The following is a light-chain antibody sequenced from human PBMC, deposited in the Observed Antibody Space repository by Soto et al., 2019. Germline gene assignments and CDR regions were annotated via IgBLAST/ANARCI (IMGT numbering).Light chain of an antibody. J-gene: IGKJ2*01. CDR3: QQRSNSPLT. CDR2: DAS. Sequence: EIVLTQSPATLSLSPGERATLSCRASQSVSSYLAWYQQKPGQAPRLLIYDASNRATGIPARFSGSGSGTDFPLTISSLEPEDFAFYYCQQRSNSPLTFGQGTKLEIK. V-gene: IGKV3-11*01. CDR1: QSVSSY.